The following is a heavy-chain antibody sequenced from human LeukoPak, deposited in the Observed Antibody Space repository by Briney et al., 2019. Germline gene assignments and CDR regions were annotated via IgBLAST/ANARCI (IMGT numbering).Heavy chain of an antibody. CDR2: ISYDGSNK. CDR1: GFTFTTYA. Sequence: GGSLRLSCAASGFTFTTYAMSWVRQAPGKGLEWVAVISYDGSNKYYADSVKGRFTISRDNSKNTLYLQMNSLRAEDTAVYYCAKEGSRYWGQGTLVTVSS. V-gene: IGHV3-30*04. D-gene: IGHD3-10*01. J-gene: IGHJ4*02. CDR3: AKEGSRY.